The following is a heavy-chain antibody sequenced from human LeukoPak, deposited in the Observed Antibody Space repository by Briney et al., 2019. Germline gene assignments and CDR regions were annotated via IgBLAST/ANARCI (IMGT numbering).Heavy chain of an antibody. D-gene: IGHD2-15*01. V-gene: IGHV4-39*07. Sequence: SETLSLTCTVSGGSISSSSYYWGWIRQPPGKGLEWIGSIYYSGSTNYNPSLKSRVTISVDKSKNQFSLKLSSVTAADTAVYYCARNAAHEFYFDYWGQGTLVTVSS. J-gene: IGHJ4*02. CDR2: IYYSGST. CDR1: GGSISSSSYY. CDR3: ARNAAHEFYFDY.